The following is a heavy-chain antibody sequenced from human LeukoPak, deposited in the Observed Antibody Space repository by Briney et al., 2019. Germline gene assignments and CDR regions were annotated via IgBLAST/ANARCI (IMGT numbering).Heavy chain of an antibody. V-gene: IGHV1-69*13. CDR3: ARDSADYYDSSVYYY. CDR2: IIPIFGTA. CDR1: GGTFSSYA. Sequence: SVKVSCKASGGTFSSYAISWVRQAPGQGLEWMGGIIPIFGTANYAQKFQGRVTITADESTSTAYMELSSLRSEDTAVYYCARDSADYYDSSVYYYWGQGTLVTVSS. D-gene: IGHD3-22*01. J-gene: IGHJ4*02.